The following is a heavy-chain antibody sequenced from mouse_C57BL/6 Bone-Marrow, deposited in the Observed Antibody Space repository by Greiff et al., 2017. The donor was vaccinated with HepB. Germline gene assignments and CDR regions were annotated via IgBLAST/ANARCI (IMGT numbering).Heavy chain of an antibody. CDR3: AREHDGAY. D-gene: IGHD2-3*01. Sequence: QVQLKESGAELVRPGTSVKVSCKASGYAFTNYLIEWVKQRPGQGLEWIGVINPGSGGTNYNEKFKGKATLTADKSSSTAYMQFNSLTSEDSAVYFCAREHDGAYWGQGTLVTVSA. V-gene: IGHV1-54*01. CDR2: INPGSGGT. J-gene: IGHJ3*01. CDR1: GYAFTNYL.